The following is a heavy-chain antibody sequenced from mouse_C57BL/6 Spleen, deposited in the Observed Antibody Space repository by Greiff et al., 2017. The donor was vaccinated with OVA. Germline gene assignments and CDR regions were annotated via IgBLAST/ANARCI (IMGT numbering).Heavy chain of an antibody. J-gene: IGHJ1*03. V-gene: IGHV1-52*01. CDR1: GYTFTSYW. D-gene: IGHD2-3*01. Sequence: QVQLQQPGAELVRPGSSVKLSCKASGYTFTSYWMHWVKQRPIQGLEWIGNIDPSDSETHYNQKFKDKATLTVDKSSSTAYMQLSSLTSEDSAVYYGARGGDGGYFDVWGTGTTVTVSS. CDR2: IDPSDSET. CDR3: ARGGDGGYFDV.